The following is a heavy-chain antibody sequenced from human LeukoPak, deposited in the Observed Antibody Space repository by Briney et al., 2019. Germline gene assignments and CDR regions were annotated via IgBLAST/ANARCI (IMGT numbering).Heavy chain of an antibody. V-gene: IGHV1-8*01. D-gene: IGHD2/OR15-2a*01. J-gene: IGHJ5*02. Sequence: GASVKVSCKASGYTFTSYEINWVRQATGQGLEWMGWMNPGSVNKGYAQKFQGRVTMTRDASISTAYMELSSLRSEDTALYYCARGDVIVVSRVIFDWFDPWGPGTLVTVSS. CDR2: MNPGSVNK. CDR3: ARGDVIVVSRVIFDWFDP. CDR1: GYTFTSYE.